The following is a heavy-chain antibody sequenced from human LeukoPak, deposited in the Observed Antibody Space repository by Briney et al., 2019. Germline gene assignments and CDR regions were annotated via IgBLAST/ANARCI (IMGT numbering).Heavy chain of an antibody. CDR1: GFTFDDCA. J-gene: IGHJ4*02. Sequence: GGSLRLSCAASGFTFDDCAMHWVRQAPGKGLEWVSGISWNSGSIGYADSVKGRFTISRDNAKNSLYLQMNSLRAEDTALYYCAKGPIAAAGVFDYWGQGTLVTVSS. CDR3: AKGPIAAAGVFDY. CDR2: ISWNSGSI. V-gene: IGHV3-9*01. D-gene: IGHD6-13*01.